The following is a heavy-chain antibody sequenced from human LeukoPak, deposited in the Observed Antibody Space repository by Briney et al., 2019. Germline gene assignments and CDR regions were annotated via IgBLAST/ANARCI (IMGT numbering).Heavy chain of an antibody. CDR2: INPNSGAT. V-gene: IGHV1-2*02. Sequence: GASVKVSCKASEYTFTGYYMHWVRQAPGQGLEWMGWINPNSGATDYAQNFQGRVTLTRDTSISTAYVELSRLRSDDTAVYYCARGPQHLASATTVTNDYWGQGTLVTVSS. CDR3: ARGPQHLASATTVTNDY. D-gene: IGHD4-17*01. CDR1: EYTFTGYY. J-gene: IGHJ4*02.